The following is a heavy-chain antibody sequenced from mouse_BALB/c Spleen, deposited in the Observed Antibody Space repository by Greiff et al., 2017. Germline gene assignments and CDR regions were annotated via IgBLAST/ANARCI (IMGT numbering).Heavy chain of an antibody. CDR3: ARDRYGDAMDY. V-gene: IGHV7-3*02. Sequence: EVQRVESGGGLVQPGGSLRLSCATSGFTFTDYYMSWVRQPPGKALEWLGFIRNKANGYTTEYSASVKGRFTISRDNSQSILYLQMNTLRAEDSATYYCARDRYGDAMDYWGQGTSVTVSS. CDR1: GFTFTDYY. D-gene: IGHD2-14*01. CDR2: IRNKANGYTT. J-gene: IGHJ4*01.